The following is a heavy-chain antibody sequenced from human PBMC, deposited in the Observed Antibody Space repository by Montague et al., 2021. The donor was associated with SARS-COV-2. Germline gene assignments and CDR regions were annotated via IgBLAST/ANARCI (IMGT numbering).Heavy chain of an antibody. CDR2: IYPEDSDT. CDR3: AIQVHIYCSSTSCPFDY. D-gene: IGHD2-2*01. Sequence: QSGAEVKKPGESLKISCQVSGYGLTRHWIAWVRQMPGKGLEWMGIIYPEDSDTRYSPSSQGHVTISADKSMNTAFLQWSSLRASDTAIYYCAIQVHIYCSSTSCPFDYWGQGTLVTVSS. J-gene: IGHJ4*02. V-gene: IGHV5-51*01. CDR1: GYGLTRHW.